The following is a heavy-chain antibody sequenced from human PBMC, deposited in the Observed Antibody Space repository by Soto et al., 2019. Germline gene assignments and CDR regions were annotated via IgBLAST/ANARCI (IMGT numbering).Heavy chain of an antibody. Sequence: ASVKVSCKASGYTFTSYYMHWVRQAPGQGLEWMGIINPSGGSTSYAQKFQGRVTMTRGTSTSTVYMELSSLRSEDTAVYYCAACSSTSCYLDYYYYYGMDVWGQGTTVTVSS. CDR1: GYTFTSYY. CDR3: AACSSTSCYLDYYYYYGMDV. CDR2: INPSGGST. D-gene: IGHD2-2*01. J-gene: IGHJ6*02. V-gene: IGHV1-46*01.